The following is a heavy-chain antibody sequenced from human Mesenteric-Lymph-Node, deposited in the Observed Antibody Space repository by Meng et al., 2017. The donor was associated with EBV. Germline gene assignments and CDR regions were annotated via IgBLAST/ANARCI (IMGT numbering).Heavy chain of an antibody. V-gene: IGHV1-18*01. CDR2: IGGNNGNT. CDR3: ARDQLWPETPDY. Sequence: QVKLVHSGPEGKKPGASVKVSCKTSGYTFTTHGITWVRQAPGQGLEWMGWIGGNNGNTFYAEEFQGRVTMTTDTSTNTVHMELRSLISDDTALYYCARDQLWPETPDYWGQGTLVTVSS. CDR1: GYTFTTHG. J-gene: IGHJ4*02. D-gene: IGHD5-18*01.